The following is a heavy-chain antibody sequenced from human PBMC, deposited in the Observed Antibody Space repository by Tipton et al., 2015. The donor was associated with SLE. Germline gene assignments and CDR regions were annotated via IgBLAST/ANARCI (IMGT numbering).Heavy chain of an antibody. D-gene: IGHD7-27*01. CDR2: IGGNGDHT. J-gene: IGHJ4*02. CDR3: AKDPNWGSGS. CDR1: GFTFSAFS. V-gene: IGHV3-23*01. Sequence: SLRLSCAASGFTFSAFSMSWVRQAPGEGLECVSFIGGNGDHTGYADSVRGRFTISRDNSKNTLYLQMNSLRAEDTGVYYCAKDPNWGSGSWGQGTPVTVSS.